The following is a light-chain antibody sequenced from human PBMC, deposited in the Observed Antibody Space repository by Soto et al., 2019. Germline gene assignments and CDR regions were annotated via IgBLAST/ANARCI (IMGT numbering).Light chain of an antibody. CDR1: QSVSSY. Sequence: EIVLTQSPATLSLSPGERATLSCRASQSVSSYFAWYQQKPGQAPRLLIYDASNRATGIPARFSGSGSGTDFTLTISSLEPEDFAVYYCQQRSNWPPNFGQGTRLEIK. V-gene: IGKV3-11*01. CDR2: DAS. CDR3: QQRSNWPPN. J-gene: IGKJ5*01.